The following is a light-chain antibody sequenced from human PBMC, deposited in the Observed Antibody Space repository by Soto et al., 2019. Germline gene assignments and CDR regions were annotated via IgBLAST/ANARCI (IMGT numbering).Light chain of an antibody. CDR1: QSISSY. Sequence: DLQMPPSPSSLSASVGDRVTITCRASQSISSYLNWYQQKPGKAPKLLIYAASSLQSGVPSRFSGSGSGTEFTLTISNLQPDDFATYYCQQYDSYWTFGQGTKVDI. CDR3: QQYDSYWT. CDR2: AAS. V-gene: IGKV1-39*01. J-gene: IGKJ1*01.